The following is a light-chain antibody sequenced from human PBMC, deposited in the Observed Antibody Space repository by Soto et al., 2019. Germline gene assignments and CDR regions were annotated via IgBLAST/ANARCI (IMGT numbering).Light chain of an antibody. V-gene: IGKV1-17*01. CDR3: QKYNSAPLP. CDR2: AAS. Sequence: DVQMTQSPSSLSASVGDRVTITCRASQGIRNDLGWYQQKPGKPPKRLIYAASSLHSGVPSRFRGSGSGTDFTLTISSLQPEDVATDYCQKYNSAPLPFGGGTKVDIK. CDR1: QGIRND. J-gene: IGKJ4*01.